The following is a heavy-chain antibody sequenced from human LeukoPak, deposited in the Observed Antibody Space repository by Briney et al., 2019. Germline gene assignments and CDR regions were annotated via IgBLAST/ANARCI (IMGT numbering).Heavy chain of an antibody. V-gene: IGHV3-23*01. J-gene: IGHJ6*02. CDR1: GFTFSSYA. Sequence: GGSLRLSCAASGFTFSSYAMSWVRQAPGKGLEWVSAISGGGGGTFYADSVKGRFAISRDNSKNTLYLQMNSLRAEDTAVYYCAKDLGGKPYYYYGMDVWGQGTTVTVSS. CDR3: AKDLGGKPYYYYGMDV. CDR2: ISGGGGGT.